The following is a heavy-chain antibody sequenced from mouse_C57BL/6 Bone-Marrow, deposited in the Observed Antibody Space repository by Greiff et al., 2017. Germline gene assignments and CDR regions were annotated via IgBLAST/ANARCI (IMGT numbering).Heavy chain of an antibody. J-gene: IGHJ1*03. CDR2: IWGGGST. CDR3: AKRGYSNYGWNWYFDV. CDR1: GFSLTSYG. Sequence: VQLQESGPGLVAPSQSLSITCTVSGFSLTSYGVDWVRQPPGKGLEWLGVIWGGGSTNYNSALMSSLSISKDNSKSQVFLKMNSLQTDDTAMYYCAKRGYSNYGWNWYFDVWGTGTTVTVSS. V-gene: IGHV2-9*01. D-gene: IGHD2-5*01.